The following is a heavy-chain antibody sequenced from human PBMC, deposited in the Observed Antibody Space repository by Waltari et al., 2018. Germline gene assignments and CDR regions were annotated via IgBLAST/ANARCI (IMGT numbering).Heavy chain of an antibody. J-gene: IGHJ6*02. Sequence: EVQLLESGGGLVQPGESLRLSCVASAFTFSNYAMSWVRQAPGKGLEWVSAISGSGGSTYYADSVKDRFTISRDNSKNTLYLQMNSLRDEDTAIYYCAKGTASKYYYGMDVWGQGTTVTVSS. CDR1: AFTFSNYA. CDR2: ISGSGGST. V-gene: IGHV3-23*01. CDR3: AKGTASKYYYGMDV. D-gene: IGHD1-1*01.